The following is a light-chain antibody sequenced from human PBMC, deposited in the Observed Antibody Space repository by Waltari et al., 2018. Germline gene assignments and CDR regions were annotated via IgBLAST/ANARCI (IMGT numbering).Light chain of an antibody. V-gene: IGKV3-15*01. CDR1: RYVGTS. CDR3: QQYNYWPPAYS. CDR2: DAS. Sequence: EIVMTQSPATLSMSPGERATLSCRASRYVGTSLAWYQQNPGQAPRLLLYDASARATGIPARVSGSGSGTEFTLTISSLQSEDFVVYYCQQYNYWPPAYSFGQGTKLEIK. J-gene: IGKJ2*01.